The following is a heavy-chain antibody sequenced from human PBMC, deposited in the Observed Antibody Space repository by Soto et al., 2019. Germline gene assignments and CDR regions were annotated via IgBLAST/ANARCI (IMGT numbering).Heavy chain of an antibody. D-gene: IGHD3-3*01. Sequence: PSETLSLTCAVYGGSFSGYYWSWIRQPPGKGLEWIGEINHSGSTNYNPSLKSRVTISVDTSKNQFSLKLSSVTAADTAVYYCARLPYYDFWSGYPITDYWGQGTLVTVPQ. CDR1: GGSFSGYY. J-gene: IGHJ4*02. CDR3: ARLPYYDFWSGYPITDY. CDR2: INHSGST. V-gene: IGHV4-34*01.